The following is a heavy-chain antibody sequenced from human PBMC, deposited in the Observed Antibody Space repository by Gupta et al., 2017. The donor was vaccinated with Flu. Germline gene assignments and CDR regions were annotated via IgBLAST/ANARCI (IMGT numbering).Heavy chain of an antibody. D-gene: IGHD4-17*01. V-gene: IGHV3-23*01. CDR2: ISGSGGST. CDR3: AKDLWAATVTTLFDY. Sequence: EVQLLESGGGLVQPGGSLRLSCAASGFTFSSYAMSWVRQAPGKGLGWVSAISGSGGSTYYADSVKGRFTISRDNSKNTLYLQMNSLRAEDTAVYYCAKDLWAATVTTLFDYWGQGTLVTVSS. CDR1: GFTFSSYA. J-gene: IGHJ4*02.